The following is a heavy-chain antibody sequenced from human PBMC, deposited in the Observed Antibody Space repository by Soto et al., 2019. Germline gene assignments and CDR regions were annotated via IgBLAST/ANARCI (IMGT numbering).Heavy chain of an antibody. J-gene: IGHJ4*02. CDR1: GGSISSNNW. Sequence: SETLSLTCAVSGGSISSNNWWSWVRQPPGKGLEWIGEIFHSGSTHYSPSLKSRVTISVDKSKNHFYLNLTSVTAADTAVYYCARVYSGSYSDSWGQGTLVTVS. V-gene: IGHV4-4*02. CDR2: IFHSGST. CDR3: ARVYSGSYSDS. D-gene: IGHD1-26*01.